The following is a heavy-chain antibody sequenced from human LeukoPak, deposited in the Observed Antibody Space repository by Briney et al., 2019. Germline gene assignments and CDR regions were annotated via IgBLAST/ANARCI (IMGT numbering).Heavy chain of an antibody. Sequence: GGSLRLSCAASGFTVSGNYMSWVRQAPGKGLECVSVIYSISSTYYADSVKGRFTISRDNAKNTLYLQMSSLRAEDTAVYYCARGGDPVKYYAEYFQYWGQGTLVTVSS. CDR2: IYSISST. J-gene: IGHJ1*01. D-gene: IGHD2-21*02. CDR1: GFTVSGNY. V-gene: IGHV3-66*01. CDR3: ARGGDPVKYYAEYFQY.